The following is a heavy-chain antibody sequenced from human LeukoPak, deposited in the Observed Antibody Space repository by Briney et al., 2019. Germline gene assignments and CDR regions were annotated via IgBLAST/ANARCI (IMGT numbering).Heavy chain of an antibody. CDR1: GDSINSLDL. CDR3: ARAAGVTMVRGVTWAFDI. Sequence: PSGTLSLTCTVSGDSINSLDLWSWVRQPPGKGLEWIGYIYYSGSTNYNPSLKSRVTISVDTSKNQFSLKLSSVTAADTAVYYCARAAGVTMVRGVTWAFDIWGQGTMVTVSS. D-gene: IGHD3-10*01. V-gene: IGHV4-59*11. CDR2: IYYSGST. J-gene: IGHJ3*02.